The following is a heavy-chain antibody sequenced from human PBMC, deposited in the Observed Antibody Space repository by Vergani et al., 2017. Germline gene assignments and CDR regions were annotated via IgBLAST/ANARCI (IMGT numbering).Heavy chain of an antibody. J-gene: IGHJ5*02. Sequence: QVQLVQSGAEVKKPGASVKVSCKASGYIFTSYYMHWVRQAPGQGLEWMGIINPSGGSTSYAQKFQGRVTITRDTSTSTVYMELSSLRSEDTAVYYCARVIAAAGTGWDWVDPWGQGTLVTVSS. CDR3: ARVIAAAGTGWDWVDP. V-gene: IGHV1-46*03. D-gene: IGHD6-13*01. CDR1: GYIFTSYY. CDR2: INPSGGST.